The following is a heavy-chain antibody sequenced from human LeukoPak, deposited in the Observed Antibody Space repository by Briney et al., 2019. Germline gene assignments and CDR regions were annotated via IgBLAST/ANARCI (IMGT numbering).Heavy chain of an antibody. Sequence: PGGSLRLSCAASRFTFSNYWMVWVRQAPGKGLEWVANINQDGGKKYYVDSIKGRFTISRDNDKNSLYLQMISLRAEDTALYYCARVFSGWYGNYMDVWGKGTTVTVSS. D-gene: IGHD6-19*01. CDR3: ARVFSGWYGNYMDV. CDR2: INQDGGKK. J-gene: IGHJ6*03. CDR1: RFTFSNYW. V-gene: IGHV3-7*01.